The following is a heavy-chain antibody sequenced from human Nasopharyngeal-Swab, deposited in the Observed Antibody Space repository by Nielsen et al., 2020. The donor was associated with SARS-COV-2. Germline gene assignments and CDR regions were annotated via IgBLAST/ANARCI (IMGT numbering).Heavy chain of an antibody. V-gene: IGHV1-24*01. Sequence: ASVKVSCKVSGYTLTELSMHWVRQAPGKGLEWMGGFDPEDGETIYAQKFQGRVTMTRDTSTSTVYMELSSLRSEDTAVYYCARDRNNPYYYYYMDVWGKGTTVTVSS. CDR2: FDPEDGET. CDR1: GYTLTELS. CDR3: ARDRNNPYYYYYMDV. D-gene: IGHD1-14*01. J-gene: IGHJ6*03.